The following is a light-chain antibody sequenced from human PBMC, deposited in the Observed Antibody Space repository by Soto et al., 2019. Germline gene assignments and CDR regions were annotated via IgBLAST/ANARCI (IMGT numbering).Light chain of an antibody. V-gene: IGKV1-5*01. J-gene: IGKJ1*01. CDR1: QSISSW. CDR3: QQYNSYSGWT. CDR2: DAS. Sequence: DVQMSHSPSSLSTSIGDRVTITCRACQSISSWLAWYQQKPGKAPKLLIYDASSLESGVPSRFSGSGSGTEFTLTISSLQPDDFATYYCQQYNSYSGWTFGQGTKVDIK.